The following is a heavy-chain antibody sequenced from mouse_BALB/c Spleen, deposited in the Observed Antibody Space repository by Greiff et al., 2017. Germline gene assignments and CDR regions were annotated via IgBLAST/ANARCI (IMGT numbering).Heavy chain of an antibody. Sequence: EVQLVESGGDLVKPGGSLKLSCAASGFTFSSYGMSWVRQTPDKRLEWVATISSGGSYTYYPDSVKGRFTISRDNAKNTLYLQMSSLKSEDTAMYYWARQGGGESFDYWGQGTTLTVSS. V-gene: IGHV5-6*01. CDR2: ISSGGSYT. CDR1: GFTFSSYG. J-gene: IGHJ2*01. CDR3: ARQGGGESFDY.